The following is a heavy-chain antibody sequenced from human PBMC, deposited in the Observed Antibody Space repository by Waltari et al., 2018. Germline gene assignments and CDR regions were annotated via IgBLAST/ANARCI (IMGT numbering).Heavy chain of an antibody. V-gene: IGHV4-34*01. CDR3: ARTWGYSPPLGWFDP. D-gene: IGHD1-26*01. CDR2: ISHRGST. CDR1: DGPFTDYS. J-gene: IGHJ5*02. Sequence: QVQLHQWGAGLLKPSETLSLPCAVSDGPFTDYSWSWIRKSPDKGLEWIGEISHRGSTNYNPSLKSRVTMSVDTIKKQFSLKLTSVTAADTAVYFCARTWGYSPPLGWFDPWGRGTRVTVSS.